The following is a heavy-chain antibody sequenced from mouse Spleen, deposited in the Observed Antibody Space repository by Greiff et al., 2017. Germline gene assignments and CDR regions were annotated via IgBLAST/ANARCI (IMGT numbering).Heavy chain of an antibody. Sequence: VQLQQSGPGLVAPSQSLSITCTVSGFSLTSYGVDWVRQSPGKGLEWLGVIWGVGSTNYNSALKSRLSISKDNSKSQVFLKMNSLQTDDTAMYYCARTTVGYAMDYWGQGTSVTVSS. CDR3: ARTTVGYAMDY. J-gene: IGHJ4*01. CDR1: GFSLTSYG. V-gene: IGHV2-6*01. CDR2: IWGVGST. D-gene: IGHD1-1*01.